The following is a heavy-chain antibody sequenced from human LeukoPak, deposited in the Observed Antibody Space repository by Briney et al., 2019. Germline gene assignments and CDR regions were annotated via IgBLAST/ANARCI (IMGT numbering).Heavy chain of an antibody. V-gene: IGHV4-59*08. CDR2: IYNTGST. Sequence: PSETLSLTCIVSGASIRSDYWTWIRQPPGKGLEWIGSIYNTGSTNCNPSLKSRVTISIDTSNNKFSLRLSSVTAADTAVYYCARLYGTFLEWSPYFDYWGQGTLVTVSS. CDR3: ARLYGTFLEWSPYFDY. D-gene: IGHD3-3*02. J-gene: IGHJ4*02. CDR1: GASIRSDY.